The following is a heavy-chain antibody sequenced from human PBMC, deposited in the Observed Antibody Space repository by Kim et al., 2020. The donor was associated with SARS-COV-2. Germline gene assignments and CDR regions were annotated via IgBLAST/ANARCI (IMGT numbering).Heavy chain of an antibody. Sequence: KGRFTISRDNSKNPLYLQMNSLRAEDTAVYYCAKNRYYYDSSGYSDAFDIWGQGTMVTVSS. J-gene: IGHJ3*02. V-gene: IGHV3-23*01. D-gene: IGHD3-22*01. CDR3: AKNRYYYDSSGYSDAFDI.